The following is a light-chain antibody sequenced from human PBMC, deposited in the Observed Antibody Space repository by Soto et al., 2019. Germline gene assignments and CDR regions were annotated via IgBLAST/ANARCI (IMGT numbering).Light chain of an antibody. CDR3: QYGSSPVT. V-gene: IGKV3-15*01. J-gene: IGKJ3*01. Sequence: IVMTQSPATLSVSPGERATLSCRASQTIDNKLAWYQQRPGQAPRLLIYGASIRATGIPARFSGSGSGTEFTLTISRLEPEDFAVYYCQYGSSPVTFGPGTKVDVK. CDR2: GAS. CDR1: QTIDNK.